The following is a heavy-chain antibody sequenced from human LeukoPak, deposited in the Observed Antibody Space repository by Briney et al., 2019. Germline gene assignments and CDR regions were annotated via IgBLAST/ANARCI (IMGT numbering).Heavy chain of an antibody. CDR1: GGSISSYY. CDR2: INHSGST. D-gene: IGHD3-22*01. CDR3: ARGPRWLRY. Sequence: SETLSLTCTVSGGSISSYYWSWIRQPPGKGLEWIGEINHSGSTNYNPSLKSRVTISVDTSKNQFSLNLSSVTAADTAVYYCARGPRWLRYWGQGTLVTVSS. V-gene: IGHV4-34*01. J-gene: IGHJ4*02.